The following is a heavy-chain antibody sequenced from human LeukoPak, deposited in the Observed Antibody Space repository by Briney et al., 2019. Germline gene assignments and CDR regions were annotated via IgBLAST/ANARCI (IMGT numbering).Heavy chain of an antibody. Sequence: SETLSLTCTVSGGSISSYYWSWIRQPPGKGLEWIGYIYYSGSTNYNPSLKSRVTISVDTSKNQFSLKLSSVTAADTAVYYCAASLWFGESVFDPWGQGTLVTVSS. V-gene: IGHV4-59*12. CDR2: IYYSGST. D-gene: IGHD3-10*01. CDR1: GGSISSYY. CDR3: AASLWFGESVFDP. J-gene: IGHJ5*02.